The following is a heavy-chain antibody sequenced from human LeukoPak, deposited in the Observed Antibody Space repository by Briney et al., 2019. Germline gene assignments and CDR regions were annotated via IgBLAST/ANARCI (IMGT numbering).Heavy chain of an antibody. CDR2: IWHDGSSE. CDR3: AKDTTGGWSGYFDS. J-gene: IGHJ4*02. D-gene: IGHD6-19*01. CDR1: GLTFSTYG. Sequence: PGRSLRLSCAASGLTFSTYGVHWVRQAPGKGLEWVAVIWHDGSSEFYADSVKGRFSISRDDSKNTVSLQINSLRAEETALYYCAKDTTGGWSGYFDSWGQGILVTVSS. V-gene: IGHV3-33*06.